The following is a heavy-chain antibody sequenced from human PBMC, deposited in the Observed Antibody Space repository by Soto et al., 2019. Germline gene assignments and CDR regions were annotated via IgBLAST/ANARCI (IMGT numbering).Heavy chain of an antibody. V-gene: IGHV1-58*01. CDR1: GFTSTGFA. Sequence: SVKVSCRASGFTSTGFAVQWVGKARGHRLAGLGRIAVGSGNPNSAQKFQQRVTITRDMSTSTAYMELSSLRPEDTAVYYCASTPPDSQKSNWFDPWGQGTLVTVSS. CDR2: IAVGSGNP. J-gene: IGHJ5*02. CDR3: ASTPPDSQKSNWFDP.